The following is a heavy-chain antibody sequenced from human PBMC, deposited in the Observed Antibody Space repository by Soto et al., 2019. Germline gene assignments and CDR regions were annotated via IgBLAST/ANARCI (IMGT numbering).Heavy chain of an antibody. V-gene: IGHV1-18*01. CDR1: GYTFG. J-gene: IGHJ4*02. Sequence: QVQLVQSGPEVKKPGASVKVSCKTSGYTFGIRWVRQAPGQGLEWMGWISTYKGITNYAQKFQGRVTMTTDTSTSTAYMELRSLRSDDTAVYYCATRSPAFDYWGQGTLVTVSS. CDR2: ISTYKGIT. CDR3: ATRSPAFDY.